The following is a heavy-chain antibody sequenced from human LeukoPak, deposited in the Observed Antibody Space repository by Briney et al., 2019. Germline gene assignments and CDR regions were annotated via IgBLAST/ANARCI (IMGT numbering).Heavy chain of an antibody. CDR3: AKGRATMI. Sequence: GGSLRLSCAASGFTFSSYGMHWVRQAPGKGLEWVAVISYDGSNKYYADSVKGRFTISRDNSKNTLYLQMNSLRAEDTAVYYCAKGRATMIWGQGTLVTVSS. CDR2: ISYDGSNK. CDR1: GFTFSSYG. V-gene: IGHV3-30*18. D-gene: IGHD5-24*01. J-gene: IGHJ4*02.